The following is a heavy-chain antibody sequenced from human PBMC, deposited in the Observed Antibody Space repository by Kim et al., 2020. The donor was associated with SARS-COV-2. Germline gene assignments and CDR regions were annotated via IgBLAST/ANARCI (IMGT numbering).Heavy chain of an antibody. Sequence: GGSLRLSCAASGFTFSSYGMHWVRQAPGKGLEWVAVISYDGSNKYYADSVKGRFTISRDNSKNTLYLQMNSLRADDTAVYYCARDPYYYGSGSPGVWGQG. CDR2: ISYDGSNK. CDR3: ARDPYYYGSGSPGV. CDR1: GFTFSSYG. V-gene: IGHV3-33*05. D-gene: IGHD3-10*01. J-gene: IGHJ1*01.